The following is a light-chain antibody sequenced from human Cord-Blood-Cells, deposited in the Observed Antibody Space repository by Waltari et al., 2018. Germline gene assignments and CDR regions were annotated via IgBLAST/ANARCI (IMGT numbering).Light chain of an antibody. V-gene: IGLV2-14*01. Sequence: TQPASVSGSPGQSITISCTGTSSDVGGYNYVSWYQQHPGKAPRLMIYDVSNRPSGVSNRFSGSKSGNTASLTISGLQAEDEADYYCSSYTSISTWVFGGGTKLTVL. CDR2: DVS. J-gene: IGLJ3*02. CDR3: SSYTSISTWV. CDR1: SSDVGGYNY.